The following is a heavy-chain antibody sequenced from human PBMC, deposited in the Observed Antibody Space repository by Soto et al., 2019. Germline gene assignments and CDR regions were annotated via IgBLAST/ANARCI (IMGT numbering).Heavy chain of an antibody. D-gene: IGHD6-25*01. Sequence: SETLSLTCAVYGGSFSGYYWSWIRQPPGKGLEWIGEINHTGSTNYNPSLKSRVTISLDTSKNQFSLKLTSVTAADTAVYYCARDIGAGDSWGQGTLVTVS. CDR1: GGSFSGYY. CDR3: ARDIGAGDS. V-gene: IGHV4-34*01. CDR2: INHTGST. J-gene: IGHJ4*02.